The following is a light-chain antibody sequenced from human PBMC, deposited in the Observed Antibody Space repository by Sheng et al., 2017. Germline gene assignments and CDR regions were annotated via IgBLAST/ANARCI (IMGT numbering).Light chain of an antibody. CDR2: RVS. J-gene: IGKJ1*01. V-gene: IGKV2-30*02. Sequence: DVAVTQSPLSLPVTLGQPASISCRSSQSLVHSNGNTYLIWFQQRPGQSPRRLIYRVSNRDSGVPDRFSGSGSGTDFTLKISRVEAEDVGVYYCLQGTYWPLTFGQGTKVELK. CDR1: QSLVHSNGNTY. CDR3: LQGTYWPLT.